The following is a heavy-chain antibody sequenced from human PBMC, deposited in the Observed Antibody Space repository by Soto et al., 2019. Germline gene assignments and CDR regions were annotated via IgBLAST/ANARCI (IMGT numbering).Heavy chain of an antibody. CDR1: GYTFTSYG. V-gene: IGHV1-18*01. CDR3: NNRGAGEAFDI. CDR2: ISAYNGNT. J-gene: IGHJ3*02. Sequence: ASVKVSCKASGYTFTSYGISWVRQAPGQGLEWMGWISAYNGNTNYAQKLQGRVTMTTDTSTSTAYMELRSLRSDDTAVDDCNNRGAGEAFDIWGQGTMVTVAS. D-gene: IGHD3-10*01.